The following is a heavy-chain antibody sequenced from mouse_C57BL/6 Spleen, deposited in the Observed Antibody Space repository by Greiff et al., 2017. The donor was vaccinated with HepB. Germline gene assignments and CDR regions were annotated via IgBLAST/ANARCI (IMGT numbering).Heavy chain of an antibody. J-gene: IGHJ1*03. CDR2: IDPSDSYT. CDR3: ARGDYGSSDFDV. V-gene: IGHV1-69*01. CDR1: GYTFTSYW. D-gene: IGHD1-1*01. Sequence: VQLQQPGAELVMPGASVKLSCKASGYTFTSYWMHWVKQRPGQGLEWIGEIDPSDSYTNYNQKFKGKSTLTVDKSSSTAYMQLSSLTSEDSAVYYCARGDYGSSDFDVWGTGTTVTVSS.